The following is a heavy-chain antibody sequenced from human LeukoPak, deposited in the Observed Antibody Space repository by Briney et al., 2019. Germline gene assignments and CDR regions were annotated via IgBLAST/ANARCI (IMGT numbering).Heavy chain of an antibody. D-gene: IGHD6-13*01. J-gene: IGHJ2*01. CDR2: IYYSGST. CDR1: GGSISNYY. V-gene: IGHV4-59*01. CDR3: ARVYYSSSYDYWYFDL. Sequence: SETLSLTCTVSGGSISNYYWSWIRQPPGKGLEWIGYIYYSGSTNYNPSLKSRVTISVDTSKNQFCLKLSSVTAADTAVYYCARVYYSSSYDYWYFDLWGRGTLVTVSS.